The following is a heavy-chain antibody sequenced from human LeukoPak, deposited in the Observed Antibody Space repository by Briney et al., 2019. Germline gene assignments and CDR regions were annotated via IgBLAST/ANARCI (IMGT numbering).Heavy chain of an antibody. CDR2: IIPIFGTA. Sequence: SVKVSCKASGGTFSSYAISWVRQAPGQGLEWMGGIIPIFGTANYAQKFQGRVTITADESTSTAYMELSSLRSEDTAVYYGARDPEEYCSGGSCYHWFDPWGQGTLVTVSS. CDR3: ARDPEEYCSGGSCYHWFDP. J-gene: IGHJ5*02. D-gene: IGHD2-15*01. V-gene: IGHV1-69*13. CDR1: GGTFSSYA.